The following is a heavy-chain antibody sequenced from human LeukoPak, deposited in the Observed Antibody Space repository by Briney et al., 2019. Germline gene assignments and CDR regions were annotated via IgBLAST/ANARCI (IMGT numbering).Heavy chain of an antibody. Sequence: GGSLRLSCAASGFTFSSYAMSWVRQAPGKGLEWVSAISGSGGSTYYADSVRGRFTISRDNSKNTLYLQMDSLRAEDTAVYYCKVVTQGDFDYWGQGTLVTVSS. V-gene: IGHV3-23*01. CDR1: GFTFSSYA. CDR3: KVVTQGDFDY. D-gene: IGHD2-21*02. CDR2: ISGSGGST. J-gene: IGHJ4*02.